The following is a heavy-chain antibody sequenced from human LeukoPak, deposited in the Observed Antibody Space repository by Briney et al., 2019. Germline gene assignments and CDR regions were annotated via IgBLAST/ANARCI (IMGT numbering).Heavy chain of an antibody. D-gene: IGHD2-2*01. V-gene: IGHV1-18*01. CDR2: ISAYNGNT. CDR3: ATDRNARALDY. Sequence: ASVKVSCKASGYTFINYGISWVRQAPGQGLGWMGWISAYNGNTNYAQKLQGRVTMATDTSTSTAYMEVRSLRSDDTVVYYCATDRNARALDYWGQGTLVTVSS. CDR1: GYTFINYG. J-gene: IGHJ4*02.